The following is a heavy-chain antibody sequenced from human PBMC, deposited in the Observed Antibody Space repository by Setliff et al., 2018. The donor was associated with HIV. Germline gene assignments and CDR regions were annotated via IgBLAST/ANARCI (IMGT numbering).Heavy chain of an antibody. CDR3: ARGTYYNGGHLPLDS. V-gene: IGHV4-34*01. CDR1: GGAFNDYY. Sequence: SETLSLTCAVYGGAFNDYYWNWIRQPPGEGLQWIGEINHSGNINYNPSLRSRVIMSVDTSKKQFSLNVTSVTAADTAVYYCARGTYYNGGHLPLDSWGQGALVTVSS. D-gene: IGHD2-8*01. J-gene: IGHJ4*02. CDR2: INHSGNI.